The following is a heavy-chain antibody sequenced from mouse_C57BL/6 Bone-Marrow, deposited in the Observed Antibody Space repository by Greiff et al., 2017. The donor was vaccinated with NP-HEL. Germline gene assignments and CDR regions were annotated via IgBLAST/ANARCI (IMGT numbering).Heavy chain of an antibody. CDR1: GYEFSNYW. V-gene: IGHV1-80*01. J-gene: IGHJ3*01. Sequence: VMLVESGAELVKPGASVKISCKASGYEFSNYWMNWVKQRPGKGLEWIGQIYPGDGDTNYNGKFKDKATLTADKSSSTAYMQLSRLTSEDSAVYFCARGAYWGQGTLVTVS. CDR3: ARGAY. CDR2: IYPGDGDT.